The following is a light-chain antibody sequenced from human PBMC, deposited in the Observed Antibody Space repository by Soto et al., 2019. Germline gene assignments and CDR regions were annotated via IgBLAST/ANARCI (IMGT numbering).Light chain of an antibody. CDR3: QQRSNWPPLT. V-gene: IGKV3-11*01. CDR2: DAS. J-gene: IGKJ4*01. Sequence: EIVLTQSPATLSLSPGERATLSCRASQSVSSYLAWYQQKPGQAPRLLIYDASNRATGIPARXSXXXXXXXXXXXISSLEPEDFAVYYCQQRSNWPPLTFGGGTKVEXK. CDR1: QSVSSY.